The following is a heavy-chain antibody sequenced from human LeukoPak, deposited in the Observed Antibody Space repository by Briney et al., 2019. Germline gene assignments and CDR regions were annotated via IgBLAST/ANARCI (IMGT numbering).Heavy chain of an antibody. Sequence: EASVKVSCKVSGYMFTNSGITWVRQAPGQGLEWMGWNSAYNGNTYHAQKFQGRVTLTTDTSTSTAYMELSRLRSDDTAVYYCARGGLNYYDSSGYYSNDAFDIWGQGTMVTVSS. D-gene: IGHD3-22*01. CDR1: GYMFTNSG. J-gene: IGHJ3*02. CDR2: NSAYNGNT. V-gene: IGHV1-18*01. CDR3: ARGGLNYYDSSGYYSNDAFDI.